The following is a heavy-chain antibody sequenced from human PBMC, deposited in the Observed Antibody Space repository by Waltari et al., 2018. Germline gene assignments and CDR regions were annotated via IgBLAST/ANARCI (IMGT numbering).Heavy chain of an antibody. CDR2: ISGIGTNT. J-gene: IGHJ3*02. Sequence: EVQVLESGGGLAQPGGSLRLSCAASGFTFTNYAMTWVRQAPGTGLVWVSVISGIGTNTYYADSVKGRFTISRDNSKNTLYLQMSSLRAEDTALYYCAKQGDDAFDIWGQGTMVTVSS. V-gene: IGHV3-23*01. D-gene: IGHD2-21*01. CDR3: AKQGDDAFDI. CDR1: GFTFTNYA.